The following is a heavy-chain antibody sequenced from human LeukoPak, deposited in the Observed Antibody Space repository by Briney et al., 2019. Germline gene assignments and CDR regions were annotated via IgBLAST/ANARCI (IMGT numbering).Heavy chain of an antibody. Sequence: PGGSLRLSCAASGFTFSSYSMNWVRQAPGKGLEWVSSISSSSSYIYYADSVKGRFTISRDNAKNSLYLQMNSLRAEDTAVYYCARPDEQQLVRSAFDIWGQGTMVTVSS. CDR1: GFTFSSYS. D-gene: IGHD6-13*01. CDR3: ARPDEQQLVRSAFDI. CDR2: ISSSSSYI. J-gene: IGHJ3*02. V-gene: IGHV3-21*01.